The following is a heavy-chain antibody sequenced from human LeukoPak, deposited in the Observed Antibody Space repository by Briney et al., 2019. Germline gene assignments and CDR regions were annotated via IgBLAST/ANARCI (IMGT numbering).Heavy chain of an antibody. V-gene: IGHV1-8*01. Sequence: ASVKVSCKASGYTFTSYDINWVRQATGQGLEWMGWMNPNSGNTGYAQKFQGRVTMTRNTSISTAYMELSSLRSEDTAVYYCARLYSSGRIKYYYYYMDVWGKGTTVTISS. CDR3: ARLYSSGRIKYYYYYMDV. D-gene: IGHD6-19*01. CDR2: MNPNSGNT. CDR1: GYTFTSYD. J-gene: IGHJ6*03.